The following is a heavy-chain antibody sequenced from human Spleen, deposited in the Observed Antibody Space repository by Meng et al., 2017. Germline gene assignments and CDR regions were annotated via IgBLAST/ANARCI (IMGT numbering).Heavy chain of an antibody. V-gene: IGHV3-21*01. Sequence: GESLKISCAASGFTFSSYSMNWVRQAPGKGLEWVSSISSSSSYIYYADSVKGRFTISRDNAKNSLYLQMNSLRAEDTAVYYCASSYDYGDYYLTYYFDYWGQGTLVTVSS. J-gene: IGHJ4*02. D-gene: IGHD4-17*01. CDR1: GFTFSSYS. CDR3: ASSYDYGDYYLTYYFDY. CDR2: ISSSSSYI.